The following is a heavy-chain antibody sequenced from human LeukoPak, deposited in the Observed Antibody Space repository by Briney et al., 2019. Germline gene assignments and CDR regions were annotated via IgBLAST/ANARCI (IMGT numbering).Heavy chain of an antibody. Sequence: GGSLRLSCAASGFTFSSYGMHWVRQAPGKGLEWVAVISYDGSNKYYADSVKGRFTISRDNSKNTLYLQMNSLRAEDTAVYYCAKVISSGSVGYYYGMDVWGQGTTVTVSS. CDR1: GFTFSSYG. CDR3: AKVISSGSVGYYYGMDV. V-gene: IGHV3-30*18. J-gene: IGHJ6*02. CDR2: ISYDGSNK. D-gene: IGHD6-19*01.